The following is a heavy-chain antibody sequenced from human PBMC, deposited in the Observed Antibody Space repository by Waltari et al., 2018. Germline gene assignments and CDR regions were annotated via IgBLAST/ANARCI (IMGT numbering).Heavy chain of an antibody. Sequence: QVQLVQSGAELKKPGSSVKVSCQVPGGSFSTHAITWLRQAPGQGLEWMGGIIPMFGTANYAQKIQDRVTINTDESMTTAYMHLSSLTSDDTAVYYCARGGLYGQQLLESAFEIWGQGTKVTVSS. V-gene: IGHV1-69*05. CDR1: GGSFSTHA. D-gene: IGHD6-13*01. J-gene: IGHJ3*02. CDR3: ARGGLYGQQLLESAFEI. CDR2: IIPMFGTA.